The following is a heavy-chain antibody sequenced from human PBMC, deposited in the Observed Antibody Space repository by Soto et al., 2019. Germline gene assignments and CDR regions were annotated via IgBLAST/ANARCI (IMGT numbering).Heavy chain of an antibody. J-gene: IGHJ1*01. CDR3: ARGLRGVPWGGYFQH. CDR1: GFTFSSYA. V-gene: IGHV3-30-3*01. D-gene: IGHD3-10*01. CDR2: TSYDGSKK. Sequence: QVQLVESGGGVVQPGRSLRLSCAASGFTFSSYAMHWVRQAPGKGLEWVAVTSYDGSKKYYADSVKGRFTISRDNSKNTLYLQMNSLRAEDRAVYDCARGLRGVPWGGYFQHWGQGTLVTVSS.